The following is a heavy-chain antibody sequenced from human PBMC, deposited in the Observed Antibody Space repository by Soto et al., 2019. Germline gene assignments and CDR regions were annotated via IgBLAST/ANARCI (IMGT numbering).Heavy chain of an antibody. CDR1: GGSISSGGYY. Sequence: SETLSLTCTVSGGSISSGGYYWSWIRQHPGKGLEWIGYIYYSGSTYYNPSLKSRVTISVDTSKNQFSLKLSSVTAADTAVYYCARRGFGEFQGFDYWGQGTLVTVSS. CDR2: IYYSGST. CDR3: ARRGFGEFQGFDY. J-gene: IGHJ4*02. D-gene: IGHD3-10*01. V-gene: IGHV4-31*03.